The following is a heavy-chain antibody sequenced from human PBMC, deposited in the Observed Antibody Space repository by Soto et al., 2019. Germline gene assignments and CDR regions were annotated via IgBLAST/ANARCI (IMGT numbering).Heavy chain of an antibody. D-gene: IGHD5-18*01. CDR3: ARDTAIEFDP. J-gene: IGHJ5*02. CDR1: GYSFTSYW. Sequence: KVSCKGSGYSFTSYWISWVRQMPGKGLEWMGRIDPSDSYTNYSPSFQGHVTISADKSISTAYLQWSSLKASDTAMYYCARDTAIEFDPWGQGTLVTVSS. V-gene: IGHV5-10-1*01. CDR2: IDPSDSYT.